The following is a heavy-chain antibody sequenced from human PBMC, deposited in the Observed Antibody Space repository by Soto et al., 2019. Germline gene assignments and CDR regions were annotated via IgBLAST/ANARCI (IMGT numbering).Heavy chain of an antibody. V-gene: IGHV5-51*01. CDR3: ARQYSSSLAQGHYYCYYGMDV. CDR1: GYSFTSYW. Sequence: PGESLKISCKGSGYSFTSYWIGWVRQMPGKGLEWMGIIYPGDSDTRYSPSFQGQVTISADKSISTAYLQWSSLKASDTAMYYCARQYSSSLAQGHYYCYYGMDVWGQGTTVTVSS. D-gene: IGHD6-6*01. J-gene: IGHJ6*02. CDR2: IYPGDSDT.